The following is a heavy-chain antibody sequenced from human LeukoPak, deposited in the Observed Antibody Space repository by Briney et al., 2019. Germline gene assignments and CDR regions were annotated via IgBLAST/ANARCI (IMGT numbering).Heavy chain of an antibody. D-gene: IGHD4-17*01. J-gene: IGHJ4*02. V-gene: IGHV3-23*01. CDR2: ISGSGGST. CDR1: GFTFSSYG. CDR3: ARGYYGDSVGDY. Sequence: GSLRLSCAASGFTFSSYGMSWVRQAPGKGLEWVSAISGSGGSTYYADSVKGRFTISRDNAKNSLYLQMNSLRAEDTAVYYCARGYYGDSVGDYWGQGTLVTVSS.